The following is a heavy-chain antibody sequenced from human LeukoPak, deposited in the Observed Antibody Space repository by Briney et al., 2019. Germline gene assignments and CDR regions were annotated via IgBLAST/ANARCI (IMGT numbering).Heavy chain of an antibody. CDR1: GYSISTGYY. V-gene: IGHV4-38-2*02. D-gene: IGHD3-10*01. J-gene: IGHJ4*02. Sequence: SETLSLTCTVSGYSISTGYYWGWIRQPPGKGLEWIGSIYHSGSTYYNPSLKSRVTISVDTSKNQFSLKLSSVTAADTAVYYCARRPLNYYGSGSRLTFFDYWGQGTLVTVSS. CDR3: ARRPLNYYGSGSRLTFFDY. CDR2: IYHSGST.